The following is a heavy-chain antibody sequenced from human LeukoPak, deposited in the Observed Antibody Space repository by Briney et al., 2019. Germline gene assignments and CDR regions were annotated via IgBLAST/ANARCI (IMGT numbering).Heavy chain of an antibody. CDR3: ATRTSSRDGYNYYFDY. D-gene: IGHD5-24*01. CDR1: GGSFSGYY. V-gene: IGHV4-34*01. Sequence: SETLPLTCAVYGGSFSGYYWSWTRQPPGKGLEWIGEINHSGSTNYNPSLKSRVTISVDTSKNQFSLKLSSVTAADTAVYYCATRTSSRDGYNYYFDYWGQGTLVTVSS. J-gene: IGHJ4*02. CDR2: INHSGST.